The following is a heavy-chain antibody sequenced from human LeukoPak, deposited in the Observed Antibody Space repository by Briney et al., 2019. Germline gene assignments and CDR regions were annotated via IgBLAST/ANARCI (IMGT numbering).Heavy chain of an antibody. Sequence: PGGSLRLSCAASGFTISSYAMSWVRQAPGKGLEWVSGISGSGGSANYADSVKGRFTISRDNSRNTLYLQMNSLRAEDTAVYYCAKDSFSYDSSGRNYFDYWGQGTLVTVSS. D-gene: IGHD3-22*01. CDR3: AKDSFSYDSSGRNYFDY. V-gene: IGHV3-23*01. J-gene: IGHJ4*02. CDR2: ISGSGGSA. CDR1: GFTISSYA.